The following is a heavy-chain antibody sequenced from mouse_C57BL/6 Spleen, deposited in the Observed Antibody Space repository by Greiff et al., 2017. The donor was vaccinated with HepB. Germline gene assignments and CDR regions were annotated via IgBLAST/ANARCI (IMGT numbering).Heavy chain of an antibody. CDR2: ISDGGSYT. J-gene: IGHJ3*01. CDR3: ARENWEFAY. Sequence: DVMLVESGGGLVKPGGSLKLSCAASGFTFSSYAMSWVRQTPEKRLEWVAAISDGGSYTYYPDNVKGRFTISRDNAKNNLYLQMSHLKSEDTAMYYCARENWEFAYWGQGTLVTVPA. D-gene: IGHD4-1*01. CDR1: GFTFSSYA. V-gene: IGHV5-4*01.